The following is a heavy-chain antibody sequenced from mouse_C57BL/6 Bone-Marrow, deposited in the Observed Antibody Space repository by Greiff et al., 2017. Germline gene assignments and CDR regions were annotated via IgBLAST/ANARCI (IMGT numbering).Heavy chain of an antibody. CDR2: IYPGSGST. V-gene: IGHV1-55*01. CDR1: GYTFTSYW. CDR3: ARWGLRRRVDYCDY. J-gene: IGHJ2*01. D-gene: IGHD2-4*01. Sequence: QVQLQQPGAELVKPGASVKMSCKASGYTFTSYWITWVKQRPGQGLEWIGDIYPGSGSTNYNEKFKSKATLTVDTSSSTAYMQLSSLTSEDSAVYYCARWGLRRRVDYCDYWGQGTTLTVSS.